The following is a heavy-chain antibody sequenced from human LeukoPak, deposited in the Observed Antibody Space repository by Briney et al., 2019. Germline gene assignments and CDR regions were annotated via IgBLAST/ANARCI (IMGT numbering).Heavy chain of an antibody. J-gene: IGHJ5*02. CDR3: ARAQAVLLWFGELSINWFDP. CDR2: IYYSGST. D-gene: IGHD3-10*01. V-gene: IGHV4-31*03. CDR1: GGSISSGGYY. Sequence: TLSLTCTVSGGSISSGGYYWSRIRQHPGKGLEWIGYIYYSGSTYYNPSLKSRVTISVDTSKNQFSLKLSSGTAADTAVYYCARAQAVLLWFGELSINWFDPWGQGTLVTVSS.